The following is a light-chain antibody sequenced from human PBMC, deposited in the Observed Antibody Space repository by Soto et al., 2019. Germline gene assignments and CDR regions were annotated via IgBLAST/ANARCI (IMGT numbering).Light chain of an antibody. CDR1: QTISYY. J-gene: IGKJ1*01. V-gene: IGKV1-39*01. Sequence: DIQMAQSPSSLSASVGDRVTIACRASQTISYYVNWYQQKPGKAPMLLTYSASSLQSGVPSRFSGSGSGTDLTLTINSLQPEDFATYICQQTYRLPWTFGQGTKVDIK. CDR2: SAS. CDR3: QQTYRLPWT.